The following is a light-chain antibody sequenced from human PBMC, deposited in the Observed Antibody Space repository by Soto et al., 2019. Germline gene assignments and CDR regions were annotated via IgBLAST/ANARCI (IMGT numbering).Light chain of an antibody. V-gene: IGKV4-1*01. CDR1: QSVLYSSNNKNY. J-gene: IGKJ1*01. CDR3: QQYYNTPWT. CDR2: WAS. Sequence: DIVMTQSPDSLAVSLGERATINCKSSQSVLYSSNNKNYLAWYQQKPGQPPKALIYWASTRESGVPDRFSGSGSGTDFTLTISSLQAQDVEVYYCQQYYNTPWTFGQGTKVDIX.